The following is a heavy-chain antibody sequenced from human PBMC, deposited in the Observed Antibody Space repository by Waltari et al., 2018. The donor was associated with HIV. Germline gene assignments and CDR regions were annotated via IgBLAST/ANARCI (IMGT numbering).Heavy chain of an antibody. D-gene: IGHD1-26*01. CDR1: GFTFSTYG. V-gene: IGHV3-30*02. Sequence: QVQLVESGGGVVQPGGSLRLSCAASGFTFSTYGIHWVRQASGKGLEWVAFIRYDGSNKYYADSVKGRFTISRDNSKNTLYLQMNSLRAEDTAVYHCAKTGVGGRFFDYWGQGTLVTVSS. J-gene: IGHJ4*02. CDR2: IRYDGSNK. CDR3: AKTGVGGRFFDY.